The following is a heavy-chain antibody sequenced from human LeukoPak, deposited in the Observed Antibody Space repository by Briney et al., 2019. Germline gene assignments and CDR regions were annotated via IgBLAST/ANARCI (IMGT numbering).Heavy chain of an antibody. CDR2: IHYSGST. J-gene: IGHJ4*02. D-gene: IGHD6-19*01. V-gene: IGHV4-30-4*01. CDR3: ARAAAGTNSWYYFDY. CDR1: GDSISSGDNY. Sequence: ASETLSLTCTVSGDSISSGDNYWSWIRQPPGKGLEWIGYIHYSGSTNYNPSLKSRVIISGDMSKNQFSLTLNSLTAADSAMYYCARAAAGTNSWYYFDYWGQGTLVTVSS.